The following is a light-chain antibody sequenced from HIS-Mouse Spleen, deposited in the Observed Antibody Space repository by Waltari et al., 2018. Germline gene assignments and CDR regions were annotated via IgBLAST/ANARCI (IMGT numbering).Light chain of an antibody. V-gene: IGLV3-21*01. CDR3: NSRDSSGNHWV. J-gene: IGLJ3*02. CDR2: DDS. Sequence: SYVLTQPPSVSVAPGKTARITCGGNNIGSKSVHWYQQKPGQAPVLVVYDDSHRPSGXXEGFSGSNSGXTXTLTISRVEAXDEADYYCNSRDSSGNHWVXXGGTKLTV. CDR1: NIGSKS.